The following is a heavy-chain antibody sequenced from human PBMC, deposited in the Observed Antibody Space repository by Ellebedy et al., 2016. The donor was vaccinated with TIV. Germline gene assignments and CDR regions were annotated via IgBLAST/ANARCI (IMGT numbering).Heavy chain of an antibody. V-gene: IGHV3-11*04. CDR3: AREKSGHKWNDGFDS. CDR1: GFTFSDYY. Sequence: PGGSLRLSCAASGFTFSDYYMSWTRQAPGKGLEWISYISSSGDIINYLDSVKGRFTISRDNAKNSLYLQMNSLRAEDTAVYYCAREKSGHKWNDGFDSWGQGTLVTVSS. CDR2: ISSSGDII. D-gene: IGHD1-1*01. J-gene: IGHJ4*02.